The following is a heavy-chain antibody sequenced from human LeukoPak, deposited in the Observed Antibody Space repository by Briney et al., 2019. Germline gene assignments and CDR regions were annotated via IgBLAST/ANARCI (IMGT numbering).Heavy chain of an antibody. Sequence: GGSLRLSCAASGFTFSNYLMHWVRQAPGKGLVWVSRINSDGSSTNYADSVKGRFTISRDNARNTLYLQMNSLRAEDTAVYYCARVGYTNTWYVDYWGQGTLVTVSS. CDR1: GFTFSNYL. CDR2: INSDGSST. D-gene: IGHD6-13*01. J-gene: IGHJ4*02. V-gene: IGHV3-74*01. CDR3: ARVGYTNTWYVDY.